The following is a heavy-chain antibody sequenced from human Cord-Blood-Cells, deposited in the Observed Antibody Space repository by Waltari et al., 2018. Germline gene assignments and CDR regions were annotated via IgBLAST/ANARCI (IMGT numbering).Heavy chain of an antibody. Sequence: EVQLVESGGGLIQPGGSLRLSCAASGFTVSSNYMSWVRQAPGKGLEWVSVIYSGGSTYYADSVKGRFTISRDNSKNTLYLQMNSLRAEDTAVYYCAREQSNYCSGGSCSPRYGMDVWGQGP. D-gene: IGHD2-15*01. V-gene: IGHV3-53*01. CDR3: AREQSNYCSGGSCSPRYGMDV. CDR2: IYSGGST. CDR1: GFTVSSNY. J-gene: IGHJ6*02.